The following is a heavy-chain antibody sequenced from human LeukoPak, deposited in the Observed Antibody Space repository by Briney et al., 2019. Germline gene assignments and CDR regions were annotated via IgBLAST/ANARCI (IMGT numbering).Heavy chain of an antibody. CDR1: GASISSSNW. V-gene: IGHV4-4*02. CDR3: ARENPVFTPTELLRLFDY. J-gene: IGHJ4*02. CDR2: MYHSGST. Sequence: SETLSLTCAVSGASISSSNWWSWVRQPPGKGLEWIGEMYHSGSTNYNPSLKSRVTISVDKSKNQFSLKLSSVTAADTAVYYCARENPVFTPTELLRLFDYWGQGTLVTVSS. D-gene: IGHD1-26*01.